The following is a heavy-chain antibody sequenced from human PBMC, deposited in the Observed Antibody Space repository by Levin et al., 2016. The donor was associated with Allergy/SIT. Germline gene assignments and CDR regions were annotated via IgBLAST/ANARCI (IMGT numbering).Heavy chain of an antibody. V-gene: IGHV3-30*18. CDR3: ANLLEAVPETENWFDP. CDR2: ISYDGSNK. CDR1: GFTFSSYG. J-gene: IGHJ5*02. Sequence: GGSLRLSCAASGFTFSSYGMHWVRQAPGKGLEWVAVISYDGSNKYYADSVKGRFTISRDNSKNTLYLQMNSLRAEDTAVYYCANLLEAVPETENWFDPWGQGTLVTVSS. D-gene: IGHD1-1*01.